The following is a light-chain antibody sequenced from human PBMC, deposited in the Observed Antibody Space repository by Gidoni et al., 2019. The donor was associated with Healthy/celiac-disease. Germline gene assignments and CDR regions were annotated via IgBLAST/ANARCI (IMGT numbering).Light chain of an antibody. CDR2: GAS. J-gene: IGKJ2*01. V-gene: IGKV3-15*01. CDR1: QSVNSN. Sequence: DIVMTQSPATLSVSPGERATLSCRASQSVNSNLAWYQQKPGQAPRLLIYGASNRATGIPARFSGSGSGTEFTLTISSLQSEDFAVYYCQQYNNWPYTFGQGTKLEIK. CDR3: QQYNNWPYT.